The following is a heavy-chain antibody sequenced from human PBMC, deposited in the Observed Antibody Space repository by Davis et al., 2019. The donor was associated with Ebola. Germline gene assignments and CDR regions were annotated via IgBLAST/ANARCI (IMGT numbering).Heavy chain of an antibody. CDR3: TTYTWGSRDY. V-gene: IGHV3-25*04. CDR2: VNPNGGST. CDR1: QFTFSSYY. Sequence: GESLKISCAASQFTFSSYYMNCVRQAPGNGLELVGQVNPNGGSTYLMDSGKDRFNTSRDNAKNTLHPQMNSLKTEDTALYYCTTYTWGSRDYWGQGTLVTVSS. D-gene: IGHD3-16*01. J-gene: IGHJ4*02.